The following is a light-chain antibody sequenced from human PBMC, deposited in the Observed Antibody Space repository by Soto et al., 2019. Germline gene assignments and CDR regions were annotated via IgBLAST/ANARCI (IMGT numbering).Light chain of an antibody. CDR3: QQYGRSPFT. Sequence: EIVLTQSPVTLSLSPGERATLSCRASQRISSHFLAWFQQKPGLPPRLLIYGASTRASGVPDRFSGGGSGTDFVLTISRLEPEDFAVYYCQQYGRSPFTFGQGTKLQIK. CDR2: GAS. CDR1: QRISSHF. J-gene: IGKJ2*01. V-gene: IGKV3-20*01.